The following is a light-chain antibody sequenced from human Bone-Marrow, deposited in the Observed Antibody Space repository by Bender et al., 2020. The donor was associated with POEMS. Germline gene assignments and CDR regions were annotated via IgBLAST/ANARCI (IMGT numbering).Light chain of an antibody. Sequence: QSSLTQPASVSGSPGQSITISCSAAGTYNLVSWYQQHPGKAPRLIIFDGNRRPSGIANRFSGSKSGNTSYRTISGLQTDDEADYYCCSFTGSDNSYWLFGGGTKLTVL. CDR1: AAGTYNL. CDR3: CSFTGSDNSYWL. CDR2: DGN. J-gene: IGLJ2*01. V-gene: IGLV2-23*01.